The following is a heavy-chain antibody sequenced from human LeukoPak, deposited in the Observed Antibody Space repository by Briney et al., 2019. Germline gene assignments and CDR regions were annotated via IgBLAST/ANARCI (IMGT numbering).Heavy chain of an antibody. CDR3: AREGSSWEHTFDY. CDR2: INTNTGNP. Sequence: ASVKVSCKASGYTFATYTINWVRQAPGQGLEWMGWINTNTGNPTYAQGFTGRFVFSLDTSVSTAYLQISSLKAEDTAVYYCAREGSSWEHTFDYWGQGTLVTVSS. J-gene: IGHJ4*02. V-gene: IGHV7-4-1*02. D-gene: IGHD6-13*01. CDR1: GYTFATYT.